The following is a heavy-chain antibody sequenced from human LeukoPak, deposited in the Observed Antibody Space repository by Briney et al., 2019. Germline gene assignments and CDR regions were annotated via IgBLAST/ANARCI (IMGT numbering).Heavy chain of an antibody. V-gene: IGHV1-2*06. J-gene: IGHJ6*02. Sequence: ASVKVSFTASGYTFTVYYMHWVRQAPGQGLEWMGRINPNSGGTNYAQKFQGRVTMTRDTSISTAYMELSRLRSDDTAVYYCARGGYDFVYYYYGMDVWGQGTTVTVSS. CDR2: INPNSGGT. CDR3: ARGGYDFVYYYYGMDV. D-gene: IGHD3-3*01. CDR1: GYTFTVYY.